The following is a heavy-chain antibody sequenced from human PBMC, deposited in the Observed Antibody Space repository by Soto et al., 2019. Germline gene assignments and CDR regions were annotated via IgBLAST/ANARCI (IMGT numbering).Heavy chain of an antibody. V-gene: IGHV3-53*04. CDR2: IYSGGST. J-gene: IGHJ6*03. CDR1: GFTVSSNY. D-gene: IGHD5-12*01. CDR3: ARGEYSGYDYYYYMDV. Sequence: GGSLRLSCAASGFTVSSNYMSWVRQAPGKGLEWVSVIYSGGSTYYADSVKGRFTISRHNSKNTLYLQMNSLRAEDTAVYYCARGEYSGYDYYYYMDVWGKGTTVTV.